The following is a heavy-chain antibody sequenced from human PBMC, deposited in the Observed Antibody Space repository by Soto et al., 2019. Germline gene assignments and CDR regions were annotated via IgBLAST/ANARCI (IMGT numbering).Heavy chain of an antibody. J-gene: IGHJ6*02. V-gene: IGHV3-23*01. CDR2: ISGSGGIT. D-gene: IGHD3-10*01. CDR3: AKDPWFRELLSGMDV. Sequence: GGSLRLSCAASGFSFSSYAMSWVRQAPGQGLEWVSAISGSGGITYYADSVKGRFTISRDNSKNTLYLQMNSLRAEDTAVYYCAKDPWFRELLSGMDVWGQGTTVTVSS. CDR1: GFSFSSYA.